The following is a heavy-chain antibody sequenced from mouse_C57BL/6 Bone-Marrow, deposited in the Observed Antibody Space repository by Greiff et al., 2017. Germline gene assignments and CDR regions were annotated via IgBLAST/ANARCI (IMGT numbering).Heavy chain of an antibody. CDR2: IDPSDSYT. CDR3: SRNSYYSYYALDY. J-gene: IGHJ4*01. V-gene: IGHV1-69*01. Sequence: VQLQQSGAELVMPGASVKLSCKASGYTFTSYWMHWVKQRPGQGLEWIGEIDPSDSYTNYNQKFKGKSTLTVDKSSSTAYMQLSSLTSEDSAVYYCSRNSYYSYYALDYWGQGTSVTVSS. D-gene: IGHD2-12*01. CDR1: GYTFTSYW.